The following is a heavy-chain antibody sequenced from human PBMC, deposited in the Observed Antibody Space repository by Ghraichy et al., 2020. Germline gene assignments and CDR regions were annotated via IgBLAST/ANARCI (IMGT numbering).Heavy chain of an antibody. CDR1: GFTFSSYS. CDR2: ISSSSSYI. D-gene: IGHD3-10*01. J-gene: IGHJ4*02. V-gene: IGHV3-21*01. Sequence: GGSLRLSCAASGFTFSSYSMNWVRQAPGKGLEWVSSISSSSSYIYYADSVKGRFTISRDNAKNSLYLQMNSLRAEDTAVYYCASDSGSYYNPHFDYWGQGTLVTVSS. CDR3: ASDSGSYYNPHFDY.